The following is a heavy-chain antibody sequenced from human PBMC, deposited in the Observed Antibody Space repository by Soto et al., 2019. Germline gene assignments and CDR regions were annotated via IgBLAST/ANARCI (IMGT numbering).Heavy chain of an antibody. CDR3: ASVPPDYYDSSGIKADHAFDI. CDR1: GCSISSDGYY. CDR2: NHYSRST. J-gene: IGHJ3*02. Sequence: TLSLTCTVSGCSISSDGYYCGWIRQHPGKGLEWIGYNHYSRSTYYTPSLTSIVTITVDRSKNQCSLKLSSVTAADTAVYYCASVPPDYYDSSGIKADHAFDIWGQGTMVT. D-gene: IGHD3-22*01. V-gene: IGHV4-31*01.